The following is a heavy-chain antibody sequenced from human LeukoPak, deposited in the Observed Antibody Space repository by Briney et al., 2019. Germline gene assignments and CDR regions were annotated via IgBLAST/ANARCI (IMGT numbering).Heavy chain of an antibody. Sequence: SGTLSLTCAVSGGSISSSNWWSWVRQPPGKGLEWIGEIFYSGSTNYNPSLKSRVTISVDTSKNQFSLKLSSVTAADTAVYYCARDRIQLFDYWGQGTLVTVSS. D-gene: IGHD5-18*01. CDR3: ARDRIQLFDY. V-gene: IGHV4-4*02. J-gene: IGHJ4*02. CDR2: IFYSGST. CDR1: GGSISSSNW.